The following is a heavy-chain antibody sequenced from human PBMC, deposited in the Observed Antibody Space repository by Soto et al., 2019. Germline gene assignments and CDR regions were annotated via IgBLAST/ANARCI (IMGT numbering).Heavy chain of an antibody. D-gene: IGHD3-16*01. V-gene: IGHV3-74*01. CDR3: ARGGRGGFDY. Sequence: EVQLVESVGGLVQPGGSLRLSCAASGFTFSSYWMRWVRQAPGKGLVWVSRINIDGSTTIYADSVKGRFTISRDNAKNTLYLQMNSLRAEDTAVYYCARGGRGGFDYWGQGTLVTVSS. J-gene: IGHJ4*02. CDR2: INIDGSTT. CDR1: GFTFSSYW.